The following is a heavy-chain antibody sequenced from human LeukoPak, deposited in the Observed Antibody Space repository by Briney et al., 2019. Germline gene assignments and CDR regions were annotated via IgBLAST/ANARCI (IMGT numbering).Heavy chain of an antibody. Sequence: ASLKVSCKASGYTFTSYDINWVRQATGQGLEWMGWMNPNSGNTGYAQKFQGRVTMTRNTSISTAYMELSSLRSEDTAVYYCARDESSSSGWYGSISYYYYYGMDVWGQGTTVTVSS. D-gene: IGHD6-19*01. J-gene: IGHJ6*02. CDR2: MNPNSGNT. CDR3: ARDESSSSGWYGSISYYYYYGMDV. V-gene: IGHV1-8*01. CDR1: GYTFTSYD.